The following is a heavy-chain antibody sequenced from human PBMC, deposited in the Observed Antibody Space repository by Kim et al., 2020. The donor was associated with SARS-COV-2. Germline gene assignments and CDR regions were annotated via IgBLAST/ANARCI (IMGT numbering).Heavy chain of an antibody. V-gene: IGHV3-48*01. D-gene: IGHD2-21*01. CDR3: ARDSIFALDI. Sequence: GGSLRLSCAASGFTFSTYSMNWIRQAPGKGLEWVSRIRSSDTTIQYADSVKGRFTISTDNSKNSLYLQMTSLRAEDTAVYYCARDSIFALDIWGQGSVV. CDR2: IRSSDTTI. J-gene: IGHJ3*02. CDR1: GFTFSTYS.